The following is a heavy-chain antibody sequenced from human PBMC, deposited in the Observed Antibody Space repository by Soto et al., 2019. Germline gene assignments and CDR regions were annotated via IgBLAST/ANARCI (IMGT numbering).Heavy chain of an antibody. J-gene: IGHJ4*02. V-gene: IGHV3-21*01. CDR2: ISSSSSYI. Sequence: EVQLLESGGGLVQPGGSLRLSCAASGFTFSSYSMNWVRQAPGKGLEWVSSISSSSSYIYYADSVKGRFTISRDNAKNSLYLQMNSLRAEDTAVYYCARSTTAVAAELDYWGQGTLVTVSS. CDR3: ARSTTAVAAELDY. D-gene: IGHD6-19*01. CDR1: GFTFSSYS.